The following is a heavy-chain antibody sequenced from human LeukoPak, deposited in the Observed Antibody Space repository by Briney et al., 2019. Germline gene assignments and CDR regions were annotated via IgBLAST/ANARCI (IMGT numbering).Heavy chain of an antibody. D-gene: IGHD3-3*01. CDR1: GGSISSYY. CDR2: IYTTGST. V-gene: IGHV4-4*07. J-gene: IGHJ4*02. Sequence: PSETLSLTCSVSGGSISSYYWSWIRQPAGKGLERIGRIYTTGSTDYNPPLKSRVTMSVDTSKNQFSLNLSSVTAADTAVYYCARDVRGWSGFDYWGQGTLVTVSS. CDR3: ARDVRGWSGFDY.